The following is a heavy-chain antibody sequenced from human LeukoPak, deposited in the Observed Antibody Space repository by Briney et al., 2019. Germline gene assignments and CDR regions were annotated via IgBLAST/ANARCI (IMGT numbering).Heavy chain of an antibody. CDR2: ISAYNGNT. V-gene: IGHV1-18*01. Sequence: GASVKVSCKASGYTFTSYGISWVRQAPGQGLEWMGWISAYNGNTNYAQKLQGRVTMTTDTSTSTAYMELSSLRSEDTAVYYCARDVPYYYGSGSYFDYWGQGTLVTVSS. J-gene: IGHJ4*02. CDR3: ARDVPYYYGSGSYFDY. CDR1: GYTFTSYG. D-gene: IGHD3-10*01.